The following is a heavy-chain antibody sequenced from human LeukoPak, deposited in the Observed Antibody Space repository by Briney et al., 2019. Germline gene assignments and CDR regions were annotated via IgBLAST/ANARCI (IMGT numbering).Heavy chain of an antibody. CDR3: AREINWNHGAFDI. Sequence: GGSLRLSCAASGFTFSSYAMHWVRQAPGKGLEWVAVISYDGSNKYYADSVKGRFTISRDNSKNTLYLQMNSLRAEDTAVYYCAREINWNHGAFDIWGQGTMVTVSS. CDR2: ISYDGSNK. J-gene: IGHJ3*02. CDR1: GFTFSSYA. V-gene: IGHV3-30-3*01. D-gene: IGHD1-14*01.